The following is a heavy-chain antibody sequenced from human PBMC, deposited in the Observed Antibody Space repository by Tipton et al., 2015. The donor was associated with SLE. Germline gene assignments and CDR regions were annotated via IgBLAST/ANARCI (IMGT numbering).Heavy chain of an antibody. CDR1: GGSISSYY. CDR2: IYYSGST. D-gene: IGHD3-3*01. V-gene: IGHV4-59*01. Sequence: LRLSCTVSGGSISSYYWSWIRQPPGKGLEWIGYIYYSGSTNYNPSLKSRVTISVDTSKNRFSLKLSSVTAADTAVYYCARGGVPRDDFWSGTYFDYWGQGTLVTVSS. CDR3: ARGGVPRDDFWSGTYFDY. J-gene: IGHJ4*02.